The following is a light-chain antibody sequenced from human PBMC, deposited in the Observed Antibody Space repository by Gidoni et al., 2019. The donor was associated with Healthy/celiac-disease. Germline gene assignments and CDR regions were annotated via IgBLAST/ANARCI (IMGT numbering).Light chain of an antibody. V-gene: IGKV3-11*01. CDR1: QSVSSY. CDR2: DAS. CDR3: QQRSNWPL. Sequence: EIVLTQSPATLSLSPGERATLPCRASQSVSSYLAWYQQKPGQAPRLLIDDASNRANGIPARFSGSGSGTDFTLTISSLEPEDFAVYYCQQRSNWPLFGGXTKVEIK. J-gene: IGKJ4*01.